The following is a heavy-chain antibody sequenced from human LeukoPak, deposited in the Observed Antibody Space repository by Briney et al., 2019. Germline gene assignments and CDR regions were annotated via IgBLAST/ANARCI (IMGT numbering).Heavy chain of an antibody. Sequence: GGSLRLSCAASGFMFSNFAMSWVRQAPGKGLEWISTIYYSGGNTYSADSEKGRFTISRDNAKNTLYLQMNSLRAEDTGVYYCAKGQGQAVGPRRFNYWGPGTLCTVSS. V-gene: IGHV3-23*01. J-gene: IGHJ4*02. CDR2: IYYSGGNT. CDR3: AKGQGQAVGPRRFNY. CDR1: GFMFSNFA. D-gene: IGHD6-6*01.